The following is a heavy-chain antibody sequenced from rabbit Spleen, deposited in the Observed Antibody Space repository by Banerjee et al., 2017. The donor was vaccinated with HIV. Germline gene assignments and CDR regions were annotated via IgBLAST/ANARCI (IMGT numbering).Heavy chain of an antibody. Sequence: QQQLEESGGDLVKPGGTLTLTCKASGIDFSGYYYMCWVRQAPGKGLEWIGCIYTGGSGSTYYASWAKGRFTISKTSSTTVTLQMTSLTAADTATYFCARDDLWGPGTLVTVS. D-gene: IGHD2-1*01. V-gene: IGHV1S45*01. CDR1: GIDFSGYYY. J-gene: IGHJ6*01. CDR3: ARDDL. CDR2: IYTGGSGST.